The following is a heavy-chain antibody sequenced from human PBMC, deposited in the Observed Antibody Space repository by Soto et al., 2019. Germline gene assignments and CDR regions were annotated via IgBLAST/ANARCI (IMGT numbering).Heavy chain of an antibody. CDR3: ARLREAAAGTSPGFDP. Sequence: SETLSLTCTVSGGSISSSSYYWGWIRQPPGKGLEWIGSIYYSGSTYYNPSLKSRVTISVDTSKNQFSLKLSSVTAADTAVYYCARLREAAAGTSPGFDPWGQGTLVTVS. CDR1: GGSISSSSYY. J-gene: IGHJ5*02. D-gene: IGHD6-13*01. CDR2: IYYSGST. V-gene: IGHV4-39*01.